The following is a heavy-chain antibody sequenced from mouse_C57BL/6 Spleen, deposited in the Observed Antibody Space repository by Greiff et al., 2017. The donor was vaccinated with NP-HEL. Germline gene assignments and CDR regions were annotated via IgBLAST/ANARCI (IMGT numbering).Heavy chain of an antibody. CDR2: IYSGSGSS. Sequence: GQLQQSGAELVKPGASVKMSCKASGYTLIRYRLNWVKQRPGQGLAWVGDIYSGSGSSKYNEKFKRKATLTVDTSSSTSYMQLSSLTSEDSAVYYCARCKGLRLLYFDYWGQGTTLTVSS. CDR1: GYTLIRYR. CDR3: ARCKGLRLLYFDY. D-gene: IGHD3-2*02. J-gene: IGHJ2*01. V-gene: IGHV1-55*01.